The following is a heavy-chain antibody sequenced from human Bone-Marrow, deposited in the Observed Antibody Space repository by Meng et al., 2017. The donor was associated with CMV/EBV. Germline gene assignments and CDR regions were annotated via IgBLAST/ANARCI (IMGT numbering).Heavy chain of an antibody. CDR1: GFTFSSYP. CDR3: AKDLGFYDFWDDYSTVYTMDV. V-gene: IGHV3-30*18. Sequence: GESLKISCAASGFTFSSYPMHWVCQAPGKGLEWVAIISYDGSNKYYANSMKGRFTISRDNSKNTLYLQMNSLRAEETAVYYCAKDLGFYDFWDDYSTVYTMDVWGQGTSVTVSS. CDR2: ISYDGSNK. J-gene: IGHJ6*02. D-gene: IGHD3-3*01.